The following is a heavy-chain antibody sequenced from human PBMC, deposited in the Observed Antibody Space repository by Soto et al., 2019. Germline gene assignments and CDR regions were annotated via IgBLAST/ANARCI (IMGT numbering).Heavy chain of an antibody. CDR1: GFSLSNARMG. CDR2: IFSNDEK. D-gene: IGHD1-7*01. CDR3: ARVNWNYFSSIDY. J-gene: IGHJ4*02. Sequence: QVTLKESGPVLVKPTEPLTLTCTVSGFSLSNARMGVSWIRQPPGKALEWLAHIFSNDEKSYSTSLKSRLTISKDTSKSQVVLTMTNMDPVDTATYYCARVNWNYFSSIDYWGQGTLVTVSS. V-gene: IGHV2-26*01.